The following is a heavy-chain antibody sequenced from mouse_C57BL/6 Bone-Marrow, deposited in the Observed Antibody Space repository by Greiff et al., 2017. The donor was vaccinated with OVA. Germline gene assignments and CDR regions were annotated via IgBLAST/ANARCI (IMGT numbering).Heavy chain of an antibody. Sequence: VQLVESGPGLVAPSQSLSISCTASGFSLTSYGVHWVRQPPGKGLEWLVVIWSERSTTYNSAPNSRLSISKDNSKSQVFLKMNIHQTDDTAMYYCDRQAGNYYAMDYWGQGTSVTVSS. J-gene: IGHJ4*01. D-gene: IGHD2-1*01. V-gene: IGHV2-6*02. CDR2: IWSERST. CDR3: DRQAGNYYAMDY. CDR1: GFSLTSYG.